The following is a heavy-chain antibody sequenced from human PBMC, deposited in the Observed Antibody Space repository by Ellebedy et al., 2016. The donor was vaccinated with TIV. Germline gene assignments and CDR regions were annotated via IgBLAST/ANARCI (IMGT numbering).Heavy chain of an antibody. CDR3: AREFEDYYFDF. J-gene: IGHJ2*01. D-gene: IGHD4-11*01. V-gene: IGHV3-30*07. Sequence: ESVKGRFTISRDNSKNTLFLQMNSLRVEDTAVYYCAREFEDYYFDFWGRGTLVTVSS.